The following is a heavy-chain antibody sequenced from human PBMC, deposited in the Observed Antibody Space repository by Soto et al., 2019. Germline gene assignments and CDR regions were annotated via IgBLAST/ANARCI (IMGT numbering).Heavy chain of an antibody. V-gene: IGHV1-18*01. CDR3: ARCGNWNYASDS. CDR1: GYTFTSSG. J-gene: IGHJ4*02. CDR2: ISANNGNT. D-gene: IGHD1-7*01. Sequence: QVQLVQSGPEVKKPGASVKVSCKTSGYTFTSSGISWVRQAPGQGVEWMGWISANNGNTNYAQIVQGRATMTTDTSTSTAYMELRSLRTDDTAVYYCARCGNWNYASDSWGQGTLVTVAS.